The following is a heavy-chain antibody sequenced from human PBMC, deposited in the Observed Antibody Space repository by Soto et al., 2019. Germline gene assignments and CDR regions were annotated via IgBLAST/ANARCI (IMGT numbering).Heavy chain of an antibody. V-gene: IGHV3-23*01. Sequence: GGSLRLSCAASGFTFSSYAMSWVRQAPGKGLEWVSAIGASGAGTYYAEYVKGRFTISRDNSKNTLYLQMNSLRAEDTAVYYCARESEDLTSNFDYWGQGTLVTVSS. CDR1: GFTFSSYA. CDR2: IGASGAGT. J-gene: IGHJ4*02. CDR3: ARESEDLTSNFDY.